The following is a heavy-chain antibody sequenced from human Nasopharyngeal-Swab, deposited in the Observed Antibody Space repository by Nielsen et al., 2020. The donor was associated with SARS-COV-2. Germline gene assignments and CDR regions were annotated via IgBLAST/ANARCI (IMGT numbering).Heavy chain of an antibody. V-gene: IGHV3-53*01. CDR3: ARGLAVAGSRAFDI. Sequence: GESLKISCAASGFTFSSNYMSWVRQAPGKGLEWVSVIYSGGSTYYADSVKGRFTISRDNSKNTLYLQMNSLRAEDTAVYYCARGLAVAGSRAFDIWGQGTMVTVSS. J-gene: IGHJ3*02. CDR2: IYSGGST. D-gene: IGHD6-19*01. CDR1: GFTFSSNY.